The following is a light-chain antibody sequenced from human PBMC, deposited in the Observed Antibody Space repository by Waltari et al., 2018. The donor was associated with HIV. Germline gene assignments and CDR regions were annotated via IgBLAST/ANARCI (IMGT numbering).Light chain of an antibody. CDR3: LLSYSNTRV. CDR1: TGAVTNGHY. J-gene: IGLJ3*02. Sequence: QAVVTQEPSLTVSPGGTVTLTCGSSTGAVTNGHYPYWFQQKPGQAPRTLIYDASNQHSWTPARFSGSLLGGKAALTLSGAQPEDEAEYYCLLSYSNTRVFGGGTKLTVL. V-gene: IGLV7-46*01. CDR2: DAS.